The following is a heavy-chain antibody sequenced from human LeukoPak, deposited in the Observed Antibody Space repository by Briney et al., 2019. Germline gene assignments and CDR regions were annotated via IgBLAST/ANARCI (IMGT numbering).Heavy chain of an antibody. J-gene: IGHJ4*02. D-gene: IGHD6-25*01. V-gene: IGHV4-59*01. CDR1: GGSISSYY. CDR2: IYHTGST. Sequence: SETLSLTCTVSGGSISSYYWSWIRQPPGKGLEWIADIYHTGSTNYNPSLSGRVTISIDTAKNQFSLKLTSVTAADTAVYYCARRGRNSSGWQDYLWGQGTLVTVSS. CDR3: ARRGRNSSGWQDYL.